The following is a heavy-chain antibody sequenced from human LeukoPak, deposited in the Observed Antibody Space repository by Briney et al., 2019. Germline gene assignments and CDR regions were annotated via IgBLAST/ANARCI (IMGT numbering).Heavy chain of an antibody. CDR3: GSLGQQLIYGMDV. Sequence: SETLSLTCTVSGGSISSYYWSWIRQPPGKGLEWIGYIYYSGSTNYNPSLKSRVTISVDTSKNQFSLKLSSVTAADTAVYYCGSLGQQLIYGMDVWGQGTTVTVSS. CDR1: GGSISSYY. CDR2: IYYSGST. V-gene: IGHV4-59*12. J-gene: IGHJ6*02. D-gene: IGHD6-13*01.